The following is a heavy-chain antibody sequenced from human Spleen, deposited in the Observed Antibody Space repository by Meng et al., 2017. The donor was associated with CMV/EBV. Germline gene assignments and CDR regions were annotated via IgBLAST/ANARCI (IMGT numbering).Heavy chain of an antibody. CDR3: AGTAWDYPFDH. D-gene: IGHD1-7*01. Sequence: AASGFTFANAWMSWVRQAPGKGLEWVGHIKSRAEGGATDYAAPVKGRFTISRDDSKNTLYLQMESLQTEDTAVYFCAGTAWDYPFDHWGQGALVTVSS. J-gene: IGHJ4*02. CDR1: GFTFANAW. V-gene: IGHV3-15*01. CDR2: IKSRAEGGAT.